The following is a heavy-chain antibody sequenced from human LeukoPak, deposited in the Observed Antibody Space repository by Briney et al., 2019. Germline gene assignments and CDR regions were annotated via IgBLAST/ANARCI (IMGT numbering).Heavy chain of an antibody. CDR3: ARDENYDISYGMDV. J-gene: IGHJ6*02. V-gene: IGHV4-30-4*01. CDR1: GGSISSGDYY. Sequence: PSETLSLTCTVSGGSISSGDYYWSWIRQPPGKGLEWIGYIYYSGSTYYNPSLKSRVTISVDTSKNQFSLKLSSVTAADTAVYYCARDENYDISYGMDVWGQGTTVTVSS. D-gene: IGHD3-9*01. CDR2: IYYSGST.